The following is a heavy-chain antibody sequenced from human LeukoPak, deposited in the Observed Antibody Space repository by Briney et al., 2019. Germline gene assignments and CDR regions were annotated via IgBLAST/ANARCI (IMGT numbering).Heavy chain of an antibody. CDR1: GGSISSSSYY. V-gene: IGHV4-39*01. Sequence: SETLSLTCTVSGGSISSSSYYWGWIRQPPGKGLEWIGSIYYSGSTYYNPSLKSRVTISVDTSKNQFSLKLSSVTAADTAVYYCARSYSSGYPATPDYWGQGTLVTVSS. J-gene: IGHJ4*02. CDR3: ARSYSSGYPATPDY. CDR2: IYYSGST. D-gene: IGHD3-22*01.